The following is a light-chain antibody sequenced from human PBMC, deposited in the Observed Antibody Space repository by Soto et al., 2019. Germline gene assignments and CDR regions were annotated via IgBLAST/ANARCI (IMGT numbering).Light chain of an antibody. CDR1: QSISRS. J-gene: IGKJ3*01. CDR2: DAS. Sequence: DIQMTQSPSTLSASVGDRVTITCRASQSISRSLAWYQQKPGKAPNLLIYDASSLESGVPSRFSGSGFGTEFTLTISSLQSDDFATYYCQQYNSYLLTFGPGTKVDIK. V-gene: IGKV1-5*01. CDR3: QQYNSYLLT.